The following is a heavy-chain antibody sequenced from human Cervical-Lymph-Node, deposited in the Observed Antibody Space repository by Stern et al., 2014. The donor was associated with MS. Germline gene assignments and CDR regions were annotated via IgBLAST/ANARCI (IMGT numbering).Heavy chain of an antibody. J-gene: IGHJ4*02. V-gene: IGHV5-51*01. CDR2: IYPYDSDT. Sequence: EVQLVESGAXVXXXGESLKISCKXXXYSXXXYXXXXXXXXXXXXXDGMGVIYPYDSDTTYSPSFQGQVTISADKSITTAYLQWSSLRASDTAMYYCARHVQGFDYWGQGTLVTVSS. CDR3: ARHVQGFDY. CDR1: XYSXXXYX.